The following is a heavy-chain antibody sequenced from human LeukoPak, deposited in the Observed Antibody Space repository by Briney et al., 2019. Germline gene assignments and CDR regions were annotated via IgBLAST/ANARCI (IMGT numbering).Heavy chain of an antibody. Sequence: GGSLRPSCSVSGFTFSTYVTHWVRQAPGKGLEYVSAISSNGDNTYYADSVKGRFTISRDNSKNTLYLQMSSLRADDTAVYYCVRGTGYWGQGTLVTVSS. CDR1: GFTFSTYV. J-gene: IGHJ4*02. V-gene: IGHV3-64D*06. CDR3: VRGTGY. CDR2: ISSNGDNT.